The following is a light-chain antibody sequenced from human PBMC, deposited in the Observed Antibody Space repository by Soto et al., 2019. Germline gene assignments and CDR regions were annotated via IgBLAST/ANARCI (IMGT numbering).Light chain of an antibody. CDR2: AAS. Sequence: DIQMTQSPSSLSASVGDRVTITCRASQSISSYLNWYQQKPGKAPKLLIYAASSLQSGVPSRFSGSGSGTDFTLTISSLQPEDFATYYCQRSYSTTLTSGPGTKVDSK. V-gene: IGKV1-39*01. CDR1: QSISSY. CDR3: QRSYSTTLT. J-gene: IGKJ3*01.